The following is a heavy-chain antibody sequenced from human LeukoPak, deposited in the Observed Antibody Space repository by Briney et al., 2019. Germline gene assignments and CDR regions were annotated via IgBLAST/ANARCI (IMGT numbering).Heavy chain of an antibody. J-gene: IGHJ4*03. CDR3: AKLRADYGDYGRAYYFDY. Sequence: GGSLRLSCAASGFTFSSYAMSWVRQAPGKGLEWVSAISGSGGSTYYADSVKGRFTISRDNSKNTLYLQMNSLRAEDTAVYYCAKLRADYGDYGRAYYFDYWGQGTMVTVSS. CDR2: ISGSGGST. CDR1: GFTFSSYA. V-gene: IGHV3-23*01. D-gene: IGHD4-17*01.